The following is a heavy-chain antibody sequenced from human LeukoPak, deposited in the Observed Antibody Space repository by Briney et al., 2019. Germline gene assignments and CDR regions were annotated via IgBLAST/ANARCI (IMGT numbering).Heavy chain of an antibody. CDR1: GGTFSSYA. J-gene: IGHJ1*01. CDR2: IIPMLGVP. Sequence: AASVKVSCKASGGTFSSYAISWVRQSPGQGLEWMGRIIPMLGVPNYAQKFQGRVTITAGKPTSTTYMELSSLTSEDTAVYYCARDLDDYNGLPPFFQHWGQGTLVTVSS. D-gene: IGHD5-24*01. CDR3: ARDLDDYNGLPPFFQH. V-gene: IGHV1-69*04.